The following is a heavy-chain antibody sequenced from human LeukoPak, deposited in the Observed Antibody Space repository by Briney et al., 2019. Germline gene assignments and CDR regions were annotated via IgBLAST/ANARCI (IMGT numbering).Heavy chain of an antibody. Sequence: GGSLRLSCAASGFSFSSYGIHWVRQAPGKGLEWVSLISYDGSDKYYADSVKGRFTISRDNSKNTLYLQMNSLRVDDTAVYYCAKGGPQQWLADSWGQGTLVTVSS. V-gene: IGHV3-30*18. J-gene: IGHJ4*02. CDR3: AKGGPQQWLADS. CDR1: GFSFSSYG. CDR2: ISYDGSDK. D-gene: IGHD6-19*01.